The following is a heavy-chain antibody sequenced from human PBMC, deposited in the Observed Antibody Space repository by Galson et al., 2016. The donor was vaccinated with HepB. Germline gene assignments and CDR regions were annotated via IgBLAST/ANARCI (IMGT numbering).Heavy chain of an antibody. CDR1: GASISPDY. CDR3: ARTNTPPSGIDV. D-gene: IGHD2/OR15-2a*01. Sequence: SETLSLTCTVSGASISPDYWNWVRQSPGKGLEWIGFIYYSGSTDYNPSLKSRVTISVDTSKNQFSLKLTSVTAADTAIYYCARTNTPPSGIDVWGQGTTVTVS. J-gene: IGHJ6*02. V-gene: IGHV4-59*01. CDR2: IYYSGST.